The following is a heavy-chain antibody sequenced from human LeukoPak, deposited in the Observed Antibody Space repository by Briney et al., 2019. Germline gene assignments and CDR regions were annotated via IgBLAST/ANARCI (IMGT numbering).Heavy chain of an antibody. Sequence: GGSLRLSCAASGFTFSSCSMNWVRQAPGKGLEWGSSISSSSSYIYYADSVKGRFTISRDNAKNSLYLQMNSLRAEDTAVYYCARDIAVAGVGYFQNWGQGTLVTVSS. J-gene: IGHJ1*01. CDR1: GFTFSSCS. CDR3: ARDIAVAGVGYFQN. CDR2: ISSSSSYI. D-gene: IGHD6-19*01. V-gene: IGHV3-21*01.